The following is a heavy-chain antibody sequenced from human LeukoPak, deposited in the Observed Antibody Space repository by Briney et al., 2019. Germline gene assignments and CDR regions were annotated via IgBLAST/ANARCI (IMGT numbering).Heavy chain of an antibody. Sequence: GGSLRLSCAASGFTFSSYDMHWVRQATGKGLEWVSAIGTAGDPYYPGSVKGRFTISRENAKNSLYLQINSLRAGDTAVYYCARGEYYGSGSYYLFDYWGQGTLVTVSS. CDR2: IGTAGDP. CDR3: ARGEYYGSGSYYLFDY. J-gene: IGHJ4*02. CDR1: GFTFSSYD. D-gene: IGHD3-10*01. V-gene: IGHV3-13*05.